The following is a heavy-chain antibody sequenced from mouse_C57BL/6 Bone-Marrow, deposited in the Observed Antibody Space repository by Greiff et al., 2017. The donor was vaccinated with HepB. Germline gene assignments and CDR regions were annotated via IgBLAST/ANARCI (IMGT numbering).Heavy chain of an antibody. J-gene: IGHJ1*03. V-gene: IGHV5-12*01. Sequence: EVKVVESGGGLVQPGGSLKLSCAASGFTFSDYYMYWVRQTPEKRLEWVAYISNGGGSTYYPDTVKGRFTISRDNAKNTLYLQMSRLKSEDTAMYYCARHGWIYYGNWYFDVWGTGTTVTVSS. CDR1: GFTFSDYY. D-gene: IGHD2-1*01. CDR2: ISNGGGST. CDR3: ARHGWIYYGNWYFDV.